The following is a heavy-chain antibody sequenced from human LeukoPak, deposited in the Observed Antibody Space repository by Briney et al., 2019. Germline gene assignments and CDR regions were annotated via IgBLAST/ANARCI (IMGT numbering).Heavy chain of an antibody. CDR3: ADDYGD. D-gene: IGHD4-17*01. J-gene: IGHJ4*02. CDR2: IYPSGAT. V-gene: IGHV4-4*07. Sequence: SETLSLTCSVSGGSVRSYYWSWIRRPPGKGLEWIGRIYPSGATHYNPSLKSRVTMSLDTSKSQFSLKLTSVTAADTAVYYCADDYGDWGQGTLVTVSS. CDR1: GGSVRSYY.